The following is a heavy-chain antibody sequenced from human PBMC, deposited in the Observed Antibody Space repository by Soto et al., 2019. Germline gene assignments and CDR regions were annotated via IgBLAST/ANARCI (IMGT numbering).Heavy chain of an antibody. V-gene: IGHV3-74*01. Sequence: PGGSLRLSCAASGFTFSKFWIHWVRQAPGKGPEWVPSLSSDGSDTRYADSVKGRFTISRDNAKNTLYLQMNSLRAEDKAVYYCARDTWAGGGSLPFDYWGQGTLGTGPS. CDR3: ARDTWAGGGSLPFDY. D-gene: IGHD2-15*01. CDR1: GFTFSKFW. CDR2: LSSDGSDT. J-gene: IGHJ4*02.